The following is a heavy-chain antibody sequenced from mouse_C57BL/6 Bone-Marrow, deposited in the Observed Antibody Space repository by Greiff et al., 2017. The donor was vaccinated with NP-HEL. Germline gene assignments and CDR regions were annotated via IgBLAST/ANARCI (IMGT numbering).Heavy chain of an antibody. CDR3: ARPLYYYGSSFAY. CDR2: IRNKANGYTT. CDR1: GFTFTDYY. V-gene: IGHV7-3*01. Sequence: EVQLQESGGGLVQPGGSLSLSCAASGFTFTDYYMSWVRQPPGKALEWLGFIRNKANGYTTEYSASVKGRFTISRDNSQSILYLQMNALRAEDSATYYCARPLYYYGSSFAYWGQGTLVTVSA. D-gene: IGHD1-1*01. J-gene: IGHJ3*01.